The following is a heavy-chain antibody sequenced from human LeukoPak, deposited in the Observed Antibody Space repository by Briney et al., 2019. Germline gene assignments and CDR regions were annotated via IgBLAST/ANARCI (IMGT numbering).Heavy chain of an antibody. J-gene: IGHJ4*02. CDR3: ARVRNSGFRNVDS. D-gene: IGHD5-12*01. V-gene: IGHV1-18*01. CDR1: GYTFTNYA. CDR2: ISAYNGNT. Sequence: ASVKVSCKASGYTFTNYAISWVRQAPGQGLEWVGWISAYNGNTNYAQKLQGRVTMTTDTSTSTAYMDLRSLRSDDTAVYYCARVRNSGFRNVDSWGQGTLVTVSS.